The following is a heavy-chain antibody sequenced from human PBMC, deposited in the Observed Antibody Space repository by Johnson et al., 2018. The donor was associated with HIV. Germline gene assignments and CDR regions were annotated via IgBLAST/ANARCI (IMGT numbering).Heavy chain of an antibody. V-gene: IGHV3-30-3*01. D-gene: IGHD1-1*01. Sequence: QVQLVESGGGLVQPGGSLRLSCAASGFTFSSYAMSWVRQAPGKGLEWVAVISYDGNNQYYRDSVKGRFTISRDNSKNTLYLQMNSLRAEDTAVYYCARGGNEIDAFDIWGQGTMVTVSS. CDR1: GFTFSSYA. CDR3: ARGGNEIDAFDI. CDR2: ISYDGNNQ. J-gene: IGHJ3*02.